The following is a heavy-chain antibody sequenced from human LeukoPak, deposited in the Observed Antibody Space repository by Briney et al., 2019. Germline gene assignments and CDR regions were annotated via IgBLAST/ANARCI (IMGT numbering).Heavy chain of an antibody. V-gene: IGHV3-48*03. Sequence: GGSLRLSCAASGFTFSSYEMNCVCQAPGKGVEWVLYISSSGSTIYYADSVKGRFTISRDNAKNSLYLQMNSLRAEDTAVYYCARGGYSSSWYDGKGNWFDPWGQGTLVTVSS. J-gene: IGHJ5*02. D-gene: IGHD6-13*01. CDR1: GFTFSSYE. CDR2: ISSSGSTI. CDR3: ARGGYSSSWYDGKGNWFDP.